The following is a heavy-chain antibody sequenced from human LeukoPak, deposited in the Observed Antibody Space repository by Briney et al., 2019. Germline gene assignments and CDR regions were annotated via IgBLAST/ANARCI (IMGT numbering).Heavy chain of an antibody. CDR3: ASLHSYGVDY. V-gene: IGHV3-21*01. Sequence: GGSLRPSCAASGFTFSSYSMNWVRQAPGKGLEWVSFISSSSSYIYYADSVKGRFTISRDNAKNSLYLQMNSLRAEDTAVYYCASLHSYGVDYWGQGTLVTVSS. CDR2: ISSSSSYI. J-gene: IGHJ4*02. D-gene: IGHD5-18*01. CDR1: GFTFSSYS.